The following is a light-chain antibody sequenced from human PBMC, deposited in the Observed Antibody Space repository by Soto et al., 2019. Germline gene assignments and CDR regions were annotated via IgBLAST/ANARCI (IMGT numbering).Light chain of an antibody. J-gene: IGKJ4*01. CDR2: VAS. CDR1: QSVSRN. CDR3: QQYNVWPLT. Sequence: EIVMTQSPATLSLSPGERATLSCRASQSVSRNLAWYQQKPGQTPKLLIYVASTRDTGIPARLSGSESGTEFTLAISSLQSEDFAVYYCQQYNVWPLTFGGGTKVEF. V-gene: IGKV3-15*01.